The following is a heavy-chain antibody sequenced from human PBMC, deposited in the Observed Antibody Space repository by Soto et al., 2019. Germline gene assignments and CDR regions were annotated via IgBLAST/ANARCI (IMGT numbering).Heavy chain of an antibody. CDR1: GFTFSSYG. D-gene: IGHD6-13*01. V-gene: IGHV3-30*18. J-gene: IGHJ6*03. CDR3: AKDSSSWHYYYYYYMDV. Sequence: PGGSLRLSCAASGFTFSSYGMHWVRQAPGKGLEWVAVISYDGSNKYYADSVKGRFTISRDNSKNTLYLQMNSLRAEDTAVYYCAKDSSSWHYYYYYYMDVWGKGTTVTVSS. CDR2: ISYDGSNK.